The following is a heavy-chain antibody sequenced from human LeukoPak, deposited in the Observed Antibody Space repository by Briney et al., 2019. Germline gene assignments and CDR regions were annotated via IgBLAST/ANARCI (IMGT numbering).Heavy chain of an antibody. CDR2: ISRGGTTT. CDR3: ARGSIMLSV. J-gene: IGHJ4*01. Sequence: PGGSLRLSCAATGFTFSDYAMSWVRQAPGKGLEWVSSISRGGTTTYCADSVKGRFTISRDFSKNTIHLQMDSLRAEDTALYYCARGSIMLSVGGQGTLVTVTS. D-gene: IGHD2-8*01. CDR1: GFTFSDYA. V-gene: IGHV3-23*01.